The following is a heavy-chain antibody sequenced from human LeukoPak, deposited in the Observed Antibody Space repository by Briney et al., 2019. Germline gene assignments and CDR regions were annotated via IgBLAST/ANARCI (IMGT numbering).Heavy chain of an antibody. Sequence: GESLKISCKVSGYSFTSNWIGWVRQMSGKGLEWVGIIHPGTSDTRYSPSFQGQVTISADKSISTAYLQWSSLKASDTAMYYCARGQPYYYDSSGYSDAFDIWGQGTMVTVSS. V-gene: IGHV5-51*01. D-gene: IGHD3-22*01. CDR3: ARGQPYYYDSSGYSDAFDI. CDR2: IHPGTSDT. CDR1: GYSFTSNW. J-gene: IGHJ3*02.